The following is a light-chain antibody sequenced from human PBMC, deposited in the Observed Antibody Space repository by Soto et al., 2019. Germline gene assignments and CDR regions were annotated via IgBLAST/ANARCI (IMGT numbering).Light chain of an antibody. CDR2: GAS. CDR1: QSVSSSY. V-gene: IGKV3-20*01. Sequence: IEMTQSPATLSLAPGERATLSCRASQSVSSSYLAWYQQKPGQAPRLLIYGASSRATGIPDRFSGSGSGTDFTLTISRLEPEDFAVYYCQQYGSSTETFGQGTKV. J-gene: IGKJ1*01. CDR3: QQYGSSTET.